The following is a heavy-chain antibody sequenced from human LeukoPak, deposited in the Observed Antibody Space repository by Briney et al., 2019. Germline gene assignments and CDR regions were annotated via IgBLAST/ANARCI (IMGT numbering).Heavy chain of an antibody. CDR3: AREASCSSTTCYFDY. CDR2: ISLSGSTI. V-gene: IGHV3-11*01. CDR1: GFNFSDFY. J-gene: IGHJ4*02. D-gene: IGHD2-2*01. Sequence: GGSLRLSCAAFGFNFSDFYMSWIRQAPGKGLEWLSSISLSGSTITYAASVEGRVTVSRDNAKNSVVLHILSLRADDTAVYYCAREASCSSTTCYFDYWGQGTLVTVSS.